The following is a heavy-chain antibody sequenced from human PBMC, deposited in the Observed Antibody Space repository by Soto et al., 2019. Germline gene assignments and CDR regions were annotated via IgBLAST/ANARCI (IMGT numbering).Heavy chain of an antibody. CDR3: ARGTKGAGGCNFDL. CDR2: IGAIVYGDGT. Sequence: QVQVVQSEVEVKRPGASVRISCKASGYTLDTHAMTWVRQAPGQGLEWMGWIGAIVYGDGTNYARKFKGRLTMASDTSPNTVYLDLRSLRSDDPAVYYCARGTKGAGGCNFDLLGRGTLVVVSS. V-gene: IGHV1-18*01. CDR1: GYTLDTHA. J-gene: IGHJ2*01. D-gene: IGHD2-8*01.